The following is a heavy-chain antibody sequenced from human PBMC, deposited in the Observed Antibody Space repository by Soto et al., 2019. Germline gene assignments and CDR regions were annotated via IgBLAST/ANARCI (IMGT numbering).Heavy chain of an antibody. CDR3: VRDMLKLEPSGVFWFDP. V-gene: IGHV3-33*01. J-gene: IGHJ5*02. Sequence: LRLSCAASGFTFSSYGMHWVRQAPGKGLEWVAVIWYDGSNKYYADSVKGRFTISRDNSKNTLYLQMNSLRAEDTAVYYCVRDMLKLEPSGVFWFDPWGQGTLVTVSS. CDR1: GFTFSSYG. CDR2: IWYDGSNK. D-gene: IGHD1-1*01.